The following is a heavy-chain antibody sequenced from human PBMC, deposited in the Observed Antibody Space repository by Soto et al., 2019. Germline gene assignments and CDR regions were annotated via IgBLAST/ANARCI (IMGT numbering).Heavy chain of an antibody. CDR2: ISYDGSNK. CDR3: AKDGRDGYQDY. CDR1: GFTFSSYG. Sequence: GVSLRLSCAASGFTFSSYGMHWVRQAPGKGLEWVAVISYDGSNKYYADSVKGRFTISRDNSKNTLYLQMNSLRAEDTAVYYCAKDGRDGYQDYWGQGT. D-gene: IGHD5-12*01. J-gene: IGHJ4*02. V-gene: IGHV3-30*18.